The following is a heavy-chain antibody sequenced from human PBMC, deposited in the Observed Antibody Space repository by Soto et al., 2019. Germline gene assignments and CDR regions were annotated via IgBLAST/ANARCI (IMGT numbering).Heavy chain of an antibody. CDR3: ARDLELQWFGELSGMDV. D-gene: IGHD3-10*01. CDR2: INPSGGST. V-gene: IGHV1-46*01. J-gene: IGHJ6*02. CDR1: GYTFTSYY. Sequence: ASVKVSCKASGYTFTSYYMHWVRQAPGQGLEWRGIINPSGGSTSYAQKFQGRVTMTRDTSTSTVYMELSSLRSEDTAVYYCARDLELQWFGELSGMDVWGQGTTVTVSS.